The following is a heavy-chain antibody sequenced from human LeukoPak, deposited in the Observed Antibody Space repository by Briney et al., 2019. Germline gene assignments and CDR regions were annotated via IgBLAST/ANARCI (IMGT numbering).Heavy chain of an antibody. D-gene: IGHD5-12*01. CDR3: ARASGTNFYYYYAMDV. J-gene: IGHJ6*02. V-gene: IGHV1-8*01. Sequence: ASVKVSCKASGYSFNNYDITWVRQATGQGLEWLGWMNPSSGNTGSAQKFQGRVSMTRNTSINTAYMELTSLRPDDTAFYYCARASGTNFYYYYAMDVWGLGTTVTVSS. CDR2: MNPSSGNT. CDR1: GYSFNNYD.